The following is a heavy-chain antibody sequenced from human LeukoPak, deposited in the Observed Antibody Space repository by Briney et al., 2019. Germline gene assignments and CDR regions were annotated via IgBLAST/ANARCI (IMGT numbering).Heavy chain of an antibody. D-gene: IGHD6-13*01. CDR1: GYTFTGYY. J-gene: IGHJ4*02. CDR3: ARWSVLYSSSWSVDY. Sequence: GASVKVSCKASGYTFTGYYMHWVRQAPGQGLEWMGWINPNSGGTNYAQKFQGRVTMTRDTSISTAYMELSRLRSDDTAVYYCARWSVLYSSSWSVDYWGQGTLVTVSS. V-gene: IGHV1-2*02. CDR2: INPNSGGT.